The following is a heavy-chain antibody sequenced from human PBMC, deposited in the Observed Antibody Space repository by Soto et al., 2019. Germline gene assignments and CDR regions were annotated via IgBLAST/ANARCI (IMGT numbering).Heavy chain of an antibody. V-gene: IGHV1-18*01. CDR2: ISAYNGNT. CDR3: ASSFTRSQWRYGMDV. Sequence: ASVKVSCKASGYTFTSYGISWVRQAPGQGLEWMGWISAYNGNTNYAQKLRGRVTMTTDTSTSTAYMELRSLRSDDTAVYYCASSFTRSQWRYGMDVWGQGTTVTVSS. D-gene: IGHD2-2*01. J-gene: IGHJ6*02. CDR1: GYTFTSYG.